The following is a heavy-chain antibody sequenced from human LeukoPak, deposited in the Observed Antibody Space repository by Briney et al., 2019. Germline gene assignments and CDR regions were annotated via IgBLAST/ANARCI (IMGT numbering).Heavy chain of an antibody. V-gene: IGHV3-23*05. J-gene: IGHJ4*02. CDR1: GLSFSTYS. CDR3: SKDVVPDSGWDLDH. D-gene: IGHD6-19*01. Sequence: GGSLRLSCTASGLSFSTYSMTWVRQGPGKGLEWVSSIYNSGSKTFYADSVKGRFTISRDNSKNTLYLQMNSLTAEDTAIYYCSKDVVPDSGWDLDHWGQGTPVTVSS. CDR2: IYNSGSKT.